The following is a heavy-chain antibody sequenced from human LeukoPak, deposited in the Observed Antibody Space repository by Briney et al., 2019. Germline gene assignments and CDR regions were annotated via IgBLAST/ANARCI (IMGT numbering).Heavy chain of an antibody. CDR3: VRSFGY. J-gene: IGHJ4*02. Sequence: GESLRISCKASGYNFTNYCIGWVRQMSGKGLEWMGFIYPDDSDTTYSPSFRGQVTISADRSSSTAYLLWSSLEASDTAIYYCVRSFGYWGQGTLVTVSS. D-gene: IGHD3-10*01. CDR2: IYPDDSDT. V-gene: IGHV5-51*01. CDR1: GYNFTNYC.